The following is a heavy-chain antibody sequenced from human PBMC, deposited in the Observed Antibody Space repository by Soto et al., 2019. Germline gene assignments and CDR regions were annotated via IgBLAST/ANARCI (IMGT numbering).Heavy chain of an antibody. CDR1: GFTFTSSA. D-gene: IGHD5-18*01. CDR2: IVVGSGNT. J-gene: IGHJ4*02. CDR3: AARGYSYGFYYFDY. Sequence: SVKVSCKASGFTFTSSAVQWVRQARGQRLEWIGWIVVGSGNTNYAQKFQERVTITRDMSTSTAYMELSSLRSEDTAVYYCAARGYSYGFYYFDYWGQGTLVTVYS. V-gene: IGHV1-58*01.